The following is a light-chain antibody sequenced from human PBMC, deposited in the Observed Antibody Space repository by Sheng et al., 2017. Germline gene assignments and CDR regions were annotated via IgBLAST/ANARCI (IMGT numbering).Light chain of an antibody. Sequence: DIQMTQSPSTLSASVGDRVTITCRASQSISSWLAWYQQKPGKAPNLLIYKASTLESGVPSRFSGSGSGTEFTLTISSLQPDDFATYYCQQYNSYSYSFGQGTKAGVQ. CDR2: KAS. CDR3: QQYNSYSYS. CDR1: QSISSW. V-gene: IGKV1-5*03. J-gene: IGKJ2*03.